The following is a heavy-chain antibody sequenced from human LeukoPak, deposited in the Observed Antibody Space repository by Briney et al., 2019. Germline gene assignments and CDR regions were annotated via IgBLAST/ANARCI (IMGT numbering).Heavy chain of an antibody. V-gene: IGHV3-7*03. Sequence: PGGSLRLSCAASGFTFSSYWMSWVRQAPGKGLEWVANIKQDGSEKYYVDSVKGRFTISRDNAKNSLYLQMNSLRAEDTAVYYCAKDGPSTYCSSTSCGPDYWGQGTLVTVSS. CDR3: AKDGPSTYCSSTSCGPDY. D-gene: IGHD2-2*01. J-gene: IGHJ4*02. CDR1: GFTFSSYW. CDR2: IKQDGSEK.